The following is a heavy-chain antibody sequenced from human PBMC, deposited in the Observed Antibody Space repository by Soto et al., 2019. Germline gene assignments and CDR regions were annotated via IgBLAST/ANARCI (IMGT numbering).Heavy chain of an antibody. J-gene: IGHJ5*02. V-gene: IGHV3-74*01. CDR1: GFTFSSYW. D-gene: IGHD4-17*01. Sequence: GGSLRLSCAASGFTFSSYWMHWVRQAPGKGLAWVSRINSDGSRPSYADSVKGRFTISRDNAKNTLYLQMNSLRAEDTAVYYCARLEYGDYNWFDPWGQGTLVTVSS. CDR2: INSDGSRP. CDR3: ARLEYGDYNWFDP.